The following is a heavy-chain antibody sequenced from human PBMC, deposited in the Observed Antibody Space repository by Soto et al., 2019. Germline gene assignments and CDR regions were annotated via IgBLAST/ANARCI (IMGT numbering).Heavy chain of an antibody. Sequence: PGGSLRLSCAASGFTFSSYVMSWVRQAPGKGLEWVSGVSSSGDSRYYTDSVKGRFTISRDNSENTLYLQMNSLRAEETAVYYCTKVQPIAAAGPISWGQGTLVTVSS. D-gene: IGHD6-13*01. CDR2: VSSSGDSR. V-gene: IGHV3-23*01. CDR3: TKVQPIAAAGPIS. CDR1: GFTFSSYV. J-gene: IGHJ4*02.